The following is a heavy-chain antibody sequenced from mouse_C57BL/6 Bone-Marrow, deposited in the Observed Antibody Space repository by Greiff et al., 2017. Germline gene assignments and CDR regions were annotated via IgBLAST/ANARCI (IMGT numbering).Heavy chain of an antibody. CDR2: ISSGSSTI. Sequence: EVQRVESGGGLVKPGGSLKLSCAASGFTFSDYGMHWVRQAPEKGLELVAYISSGSSTIYYADTVKGRFTISRDTAKNTLLLQMTSLRSEDTAMYYCARGYYVGYWGQGTTLTVSS. V-gene: IGHV5-17*01. CDR1: GFTFSDYG. J-gene: IGHJ2*01. CDR3: ARGYYVGY.